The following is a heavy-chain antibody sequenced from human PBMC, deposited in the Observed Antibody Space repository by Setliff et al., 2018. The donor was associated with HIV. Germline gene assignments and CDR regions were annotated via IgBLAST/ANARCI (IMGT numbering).Heavy chain of an antibody. CDR1: DYSISSGYY. CDR3: ASSMGSHDAFDI. CDR2: IYHSGST. V-gene: IGHV4-38-2*01. Sequence: SETLSLTCAVSDYSISSGYYWGWIRQPPGKGLEWIGSIYHSGSTYYNPSLKSRVTISVDTSKKQFSLKLSSVTAADTAVYYCASSMGSHDAFDIWGQGTMVTVSS. D-gene: IGHD2-8*01. J-gene: IGHJ3*02.